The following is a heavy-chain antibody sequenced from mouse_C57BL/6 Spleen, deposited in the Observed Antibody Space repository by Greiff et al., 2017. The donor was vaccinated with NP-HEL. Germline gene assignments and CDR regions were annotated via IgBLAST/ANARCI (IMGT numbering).Heavy chain of an antibody. CDR2: IDPSDSYT. J-gene: IGHJ4*01. V-gene: IGHV1-59*01. CDR3: ARKLGYAMDY. CDR1: GYTFTSYW. D-gene: IGHD4-1*01. Sequence: QVQLKQSGAELVRPGTSVKLSCKASGYTFTSYWMHWVKQRPGQGLEWIGVIDPSDSYTNYNQKFKGKATLTVDTSSSTAYMQLSSLTSEDSAVYYCARKLGYAMDYWGQGTSVTVSS.